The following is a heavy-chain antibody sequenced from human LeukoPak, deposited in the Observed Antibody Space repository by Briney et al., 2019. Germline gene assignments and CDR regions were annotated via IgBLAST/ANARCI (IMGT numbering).Heavy chain of an antibody. J-gene: IGHJ3*02. Sequence: SETLSLTCTVSGDSISSNYWSWIRQPPGKGLEWIGSIYHSGSTYYNPSLKSRVTISVDTSKNQFSLKLSSVTAADTAVYYCARLRADAFDIWGQGTMVTVSS. V-gene: IGHV4-38-2*02. CDR3: ARLRADAFDI. D-gene: IGHD5-12*01. CDR2: IYHSGST. CDR1: GDSISSNY.